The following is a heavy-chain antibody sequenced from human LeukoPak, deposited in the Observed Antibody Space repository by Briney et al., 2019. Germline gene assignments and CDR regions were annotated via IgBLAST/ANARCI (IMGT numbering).Heavy chain of an antibody. Sequence: GGSLRLSCAASGFTFSTYSMNWVRQAPGKGLEWVSYISSSSSTIYYADSVKGRFTISRDNAKNLVYLQMNSLRAEDTAVYYCAKRAYSSSWFADYFDYWGQGTLVTVSS. CDR2: ISSSSSTI. CDR3: AKRAYSSSWFADYFDY. CDR1: GFTFSTYS. D-gene: IGHD6-13*01. V-gene: IGHV3-48*04. J-gene: IGHJ4*02.